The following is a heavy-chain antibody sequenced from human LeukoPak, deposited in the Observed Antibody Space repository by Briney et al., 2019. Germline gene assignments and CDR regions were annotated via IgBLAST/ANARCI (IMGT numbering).Heavy chain of an antibody. CDR3: ARDGPWYETGTVDAFDI. J-gene: IGHJ3*02. Sequence: ASVKVSCKASGYTFTGYYMHWVRQAPGQGLEWMGWINPNSGGTNYAQKLQGRVTMTTDTSTSTAYMELRSLRSDDTAVYYCARDGPWYETGTVDAFDIWGQGTMVTVSS. CDR2: INPNSGGT. D-gene: IGHD1-1*01. CDR1: GYTFTGYY. V-gene: IGHV1-2*02.